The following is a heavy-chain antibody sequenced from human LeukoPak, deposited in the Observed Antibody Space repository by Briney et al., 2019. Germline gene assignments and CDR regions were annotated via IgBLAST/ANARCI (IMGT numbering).Heavy chain of an antibody. CDR2: ISYDGSNK. V-gene: IGHV3-30*04. J-gene: IGHJ4*02. D-gene: IGHD3-9*01. Sequence: GGSLRLSCAASGFTFSSYAMHWVRQAPGKGLEWVAVISYDGSNKYYADSVKGRFTISRDNSKNTLYLQMNSLRAEDTAVYYCARDGARPVLRYFDWREGDYFDYWGQGTLVTVSS. CDR1: GFTFSSYA. CDR3: ARDGARPVLRYFDWREGDYFDY.